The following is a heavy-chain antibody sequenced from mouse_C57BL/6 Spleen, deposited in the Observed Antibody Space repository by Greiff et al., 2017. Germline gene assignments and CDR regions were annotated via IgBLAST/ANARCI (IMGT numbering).Heavy chain of an antibody. V-gene: IGHV1-74*01. CDR2: IHPSDSDT. CDR1: GYTFTSYW. Sequence: VQLQQPGAELVKPGASVKVSCKASGYTFTSYWMHWVKQRPGQGLEWIGRIHPSDSDTNYNQKFKGKATLTVDKSSSTAYMQLSSLTSEDSAVYYCAIGRITTDWYFDVWGTGTTVTVSS. J-gene: IGHJ1*03. D-gene: IGHD1-1*01. CDR3: AIGRITTDWYFDV.